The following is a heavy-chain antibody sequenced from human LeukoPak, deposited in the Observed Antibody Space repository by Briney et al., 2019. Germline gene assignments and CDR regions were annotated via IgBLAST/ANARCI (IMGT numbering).Heavy chain of an antibody. CDR2: IYYSGST. CDR1: GGSISSYY. Sequence: SETLSLTCTVSGGSISSYYWSWIRQPPGKGLEWIGYIYYSGSTNYNPSLKSRVTISVDTSKTHLSLNLTSVTAADTAIYYCARYCSGVTCNWVDPWGQGTLVTVSS. J-gene: IGHJ5*02. CDR3: ARYCSGVTCNWVDP. V-gene: IGHV4-59*12. D-gene: IGHD2-15*01.